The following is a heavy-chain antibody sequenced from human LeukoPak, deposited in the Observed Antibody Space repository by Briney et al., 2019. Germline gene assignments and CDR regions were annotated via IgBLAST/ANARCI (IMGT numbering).Heavy chain of an antibody. CDR2: IYPGDSDT. CDR1: GYSSTSYW. J-gene: IGHJ4*02. D-gene: IGHD3-10*01. V-gene: IGHV5-51*01. CDR3: ARLTMVRGVLDGFDY. Sequence: GESLKISCKGSGYSSTSYWIGWVRQMPGKGLEWMGIIYPGDSDTRYSPSFQGQVTISADKSISTAYLQWSSLKASDTAMYYCARLTMVRGVLDGFDYWGQGTLVTVSS.